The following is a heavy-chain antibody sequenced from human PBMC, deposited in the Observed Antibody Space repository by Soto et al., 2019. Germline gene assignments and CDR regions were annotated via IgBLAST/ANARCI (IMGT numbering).Heavy chain of an antibody. Sequence: EVQLLESGGGLVQPGGSLRLSCAASGFTFSSYAMSWVRQAPGKGLEWVSAISGSGGSTYYADSVKGRFTISRDNSKNTLYLQMNSLRAEDTAVYYCAKDRWDCSSTSCYADYYYYYGMDVWGQGTTVTVSS. CDR3: AKDRWDCSSTSCYADYYYYYGMDV. CDR1: GFTFSSYA. D-gene: IGHD2-2*01. V-gene: IGHV3-23*01. J-gene: IGHJ6*02. CDR2: ISGSGGST.